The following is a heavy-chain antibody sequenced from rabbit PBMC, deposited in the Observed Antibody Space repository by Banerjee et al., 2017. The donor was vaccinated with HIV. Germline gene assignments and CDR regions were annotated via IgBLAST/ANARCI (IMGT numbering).Heavy chain of an antibody. V-gene: IGHV1S43*01. D-gene: IGHD4-1*01. J-gene: IGHJ3*01. CDR3: ARDLAGVIGWNFGL. CDR2: IITSSGST. Sequence: QEQLEESGGDLVKPEGSLTLTCTASGFSFSSKYVMCWVRQAPGKGLEVVACIITSSGSTWYASWVNGRFTISKSTSLNTVDLKMTSLTAADTATYFCARDLAGVIGWNFGLWGQGTLVT. CDR1: GFSFSSKYV.